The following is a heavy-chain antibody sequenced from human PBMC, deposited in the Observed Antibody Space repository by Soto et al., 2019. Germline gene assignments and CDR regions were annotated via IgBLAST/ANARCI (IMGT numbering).Heavy chain of an antibody. Sequence: SETLSLTCTGSGGSISSGDYYWSWIRQPPGKGLEWIGYIYYSGSTYYNPSLKSRVTISVDTSKNQFSLKLSSVTAADTAVYYCARDQGAYYYYYYGMAVWGKGTTVTVSS. CDR3: ARDQGAYYYYYYGMAV. CDR1: GGSISSGDYY. J-gene: IGHJ6*04. V-gene: IGHV4-30-4*01. CDR2: IYYSGST.